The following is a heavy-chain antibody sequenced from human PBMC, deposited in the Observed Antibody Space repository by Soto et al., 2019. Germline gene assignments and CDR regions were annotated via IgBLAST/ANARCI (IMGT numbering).Heavy chain of an antibody. CDR2: ISYDGSNK. D-gene: IGHD6-13*01. CDR3: AKVAAAHPPWFDP. V-gene: IGHV3-30*18. CDR1: GFTFSSYG. J-gene: IGHJ5*02. Sequence: EGSLRLSCAASGFTFSSYGMHWVRQAPGKGLEWVAVISYDGSNKYYADSVKGRFTISRDNSKNTLYLQMNSLRAEDTAVYYCAKVAAAHPPWFDPRGQATLGPVSP.